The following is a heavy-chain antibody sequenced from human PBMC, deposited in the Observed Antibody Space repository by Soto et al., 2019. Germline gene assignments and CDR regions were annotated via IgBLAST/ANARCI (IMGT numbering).Heavy chain of an antibody. CDR2: ISYDGSNK. J-gene: IGHJ4*02. CDR1: GFTFSSYG. CDR3: AKVPGKRSYLDY. V-gene: IGHV3-30*18. Sequence: QVQLVESGGGVVQPGRSLRLSCAASGFTFSSYGMHWVRQAPGKGLEWVAVISYDGSNKYYADSVKGRFTISRDNSKNTLYLQMNSLRAEDTAVYYCAKVPGKRSYLDYWGQGTLVTVSS.